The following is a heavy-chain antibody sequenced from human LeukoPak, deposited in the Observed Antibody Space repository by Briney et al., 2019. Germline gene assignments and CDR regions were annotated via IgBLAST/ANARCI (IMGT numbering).Heavy chain of an antibody. Sequence: GRSLTLSCAASGFTFDDDAIHWVRPAPATGLEWVSGSSWNCGSIGYADSVKGRSTISRDNAKNSLYLQMNSLRAEDTALYYCAKDSTRQYGGNSGLFDYWGQGTLVTVSS. CDR3: AKDSTRQYGGNSGLFDY. CDR1: GFTFDDDA. CDR2: SSWNCGSI. V-gene: IGHV3-9*01. J-gene: IGHJ4*02. D-gene: IGHD4-23*01.